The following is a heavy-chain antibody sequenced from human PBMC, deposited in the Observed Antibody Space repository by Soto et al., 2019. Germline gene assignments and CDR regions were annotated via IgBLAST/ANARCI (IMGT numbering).Heavy chain of an antibody. CDR3: ARAYVRSFHRGTYLPDY. J-gene: IGHJ4*02. Sequence: QLQLVQSGAEVKKPGSSVKVSCKASGGTFNSFALSWVRQAPGQGLEWVGGIIPFFGTTNYAQNFQGRVTITADESTSTAYMELSSLKSEDTAVYYCARAYVRSFHRGTYLPDYWGQGTLVTVSS. D-gene: IGHD3-10*02. V-gene: IGHV1-69*01. CDR2: IIPFFGTT. CDR1: GGTFNSFA.